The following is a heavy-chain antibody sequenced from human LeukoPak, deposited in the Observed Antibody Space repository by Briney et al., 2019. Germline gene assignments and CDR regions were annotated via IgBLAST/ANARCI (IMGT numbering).Heavy chain of an antibody. J-gene: IGHJ5*02. CDR3: AITPELLRVWFDP. CDR1: GYTFNNYG. Sequence: ASVKVSCKASGYTFNNYGISWVRQAPGQGLEWMGGIIPIFGTANYAQKFQGRVTITADESTSTAYMELSSLRSEDTAVYYCAITPELLRVWFDPWGQGTLVTVSS. CDR2: IIPIFGTA. D-gene: IGHD1-26*01. V-gene: IGHV1-69*13.